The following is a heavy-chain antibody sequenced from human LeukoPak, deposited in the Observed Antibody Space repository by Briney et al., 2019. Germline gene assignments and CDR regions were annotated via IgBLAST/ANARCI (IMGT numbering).Heavy chain of an antibody. V-gene: IGHV3-48*03. CDR1: GFTFSSYE. J-gene: IGHJ4*02. CDR3: ARASSSWYVLDY. D-gene: IGHD6-13*01. CDR2: ISSSGSTI. Sequence: PGGSLRLSCAASGFTFSSYEMNWVRQAPGKGLEWVSYISSSGSTIYYADSVKGRFTISRDNAKNSLYLQMNSLRAEDRAVYYCARASSSWYVLDYWGEGTLVTVSS.